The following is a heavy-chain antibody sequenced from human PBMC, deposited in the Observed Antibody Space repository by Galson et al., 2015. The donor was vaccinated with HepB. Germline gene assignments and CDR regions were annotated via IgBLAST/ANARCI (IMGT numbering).Heavy chain of an antibody. Sequence: SLRLSCAVSGFIVSSKYISWVRQAPGKGLEWVSTLFSDGRTSYTNSVKGRFTISRDNANNTVFLLLSSLRAEDTAIYYCARDRLVIATPGSSFSYYMDVWGKGTTVTVSS. CDR2: LFSDGRT. J-gene: IGHJ6*03. CDR3: ARDRLVIATPGSSFSYYMDV. CDR1: GFIVSSKY. V-gene: IGHV3-53*01. D-gene: IGHD3-10*01.